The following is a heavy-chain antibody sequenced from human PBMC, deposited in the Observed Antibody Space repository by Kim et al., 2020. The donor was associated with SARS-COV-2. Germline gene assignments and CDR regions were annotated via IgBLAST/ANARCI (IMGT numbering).Heavy chain of an antibody. D-gene: IGHD6-25*01. J-gene: IGHJ4*02. CDR3: ARRDGYSSGFDY. V-gene: IGHV5-51*01. Sequence: RYRPSFQGQVTISADKSISTAYLQWSSLKASDTAMYYCARRDGYSSGFDYWGQGTLVTVSS.